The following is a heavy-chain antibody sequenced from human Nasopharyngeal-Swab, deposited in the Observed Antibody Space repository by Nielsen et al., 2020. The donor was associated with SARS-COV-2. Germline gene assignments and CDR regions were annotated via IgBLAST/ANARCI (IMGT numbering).Heavy chain of an antibody. CDR3: ARDGTSRGIASRPGLYYYPMDV. Sequence: ASVKVSCKASGYSFSAYYIHWVRQAPGQGLEWMGRINPNSGGTDYAQKFQGRVTMTRDTSIRTAYMDLGSLRSDDTAMYYCARDGTSRGIASRPGLYYYPMDVWGQGTTVTVSS. V-gene: IGHV1-2*06. D-gene: IGHD6-6*01. J-gene: IGHJ6*02. CDR2: INPNSGGT. CDR1: GYSFSAYY.